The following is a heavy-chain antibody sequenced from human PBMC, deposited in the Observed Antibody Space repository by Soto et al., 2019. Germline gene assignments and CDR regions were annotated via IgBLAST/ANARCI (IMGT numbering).Heavy chain of an antibody. CDR2: IDPSDSYT. V-gene: IGHV5-10-1*01. J-gene: IGHJ6*02. D-gene: IGHD6-13*01. Sequence: GESLKISCKGSGYSFTSYWISWVRQMPGKGLEWMGRIDPSDSYTNYSPSFQGHVTISADKSISTAYLQWSSLKASDTAMYYCARGGNSSSWFRASYYGMDVWGQGTTVTVSS. CDR1: GYSFTSYW. CDR3: ARGGNSSSWFRASYYGMDV.